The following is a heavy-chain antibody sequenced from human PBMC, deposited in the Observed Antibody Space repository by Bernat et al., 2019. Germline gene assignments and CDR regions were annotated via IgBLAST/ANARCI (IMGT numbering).Heavy chain of an antibody. CDR2: IYKTGTT. V-gene: IGHV4-59*01. CDR3: ATGGPSRDGYPYDHFAY. Sequence: QVLLQESGPGLLKPSETLSLTCTVSDGFISGSFWGWIRQPPGRTLEWIGYIYKTGTTNYNPSLKSRVTISMDRSNNQFSLRLTSVTAADTAAYYCATGGPSRDGYPYDHFAYWGQGTLVTVSS. CDR1: DGFISGSF. J-gene: IGHJ4*02. D-gene: IGHD5-24*01.